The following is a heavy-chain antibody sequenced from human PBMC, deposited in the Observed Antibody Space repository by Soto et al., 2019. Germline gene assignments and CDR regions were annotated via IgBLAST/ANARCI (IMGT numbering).Heavy chain of an antibody. V-gene: IGHV1-69*01. D-gene: IGHD2-2*01. CDR3: ARSQGSSTSLEIYYYYNYGMDV. J-gene: IGHJ6*02. Sequence: QVQLVQSGAEVKKPGSLVKVSSKASGGTFSSYDISWVRQAPGQGLEWMGGIIPISGTANYAQKFQGRVTITADESTSTAYMELSSLRSEDTAVYYCARSQGSSTSLEIYYYYNYGMDVWGQGTTVTVSS. CDR2: IIPISGTA. CDR1: GGTFSSYD.